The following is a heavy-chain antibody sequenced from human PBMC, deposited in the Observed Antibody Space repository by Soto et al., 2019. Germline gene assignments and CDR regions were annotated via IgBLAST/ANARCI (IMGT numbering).Heavy chain of an antibody. Sequence: EVQLVESGGGLVKPGGSLRLSCAASGFSFSSYTMNWVRQAPGKGLEWVSSISSDNRYIYYADSVKGRLIISRDDATNSLYLQMASLRAEDTAVYYGARDRCRGGSGDRTYAFDLWGQGTRVDVSS. CDR1: GFSFSSYT. D-gene: IGHD2-15*01. V-gene: IGHV3-21*01. J-gene: IGHJ3*01. CDR2: ISSDNRYI. CDR3: ARDRCRGGSGDRTYAFDL.